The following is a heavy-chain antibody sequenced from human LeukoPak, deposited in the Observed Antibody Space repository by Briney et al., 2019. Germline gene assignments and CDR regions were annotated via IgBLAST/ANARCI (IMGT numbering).Heavy chain of an antibody. Sequence: PSETLSLTCAVYGGSFSGYYWSWIRQPPGKGLEWIGEINHSGSTNYNPSLKSRVTISVDTSKNQFSLKLSSVTAADTAVYFCARRRVVVASTDGASGAFDIWGQGTMVTVSS. V-gene: IGHV4-34*01. CDR2: INHSGST. CDR3: ARRRVVVASTDGASGAFDI. CDR1: GGSFSGYY. D-gene: IGHD2-15*01. J-gene: IGHJ3*02.